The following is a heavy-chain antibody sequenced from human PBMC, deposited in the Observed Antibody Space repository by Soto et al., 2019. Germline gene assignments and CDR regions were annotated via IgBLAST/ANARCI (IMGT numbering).Heavy chain of an antibody. Sequence: GASVKVSCKVSGYTLTELSMHWVRQAPGKGLEWMGGFDPEDGETIYAQKFQERVTITRDRSINTAYMQMSSLRSEDKAMYFCASGGAGSGPFTWELPDHWGQGTLVTVSS. J-gene: IGHJ4*02. CDR2: FDPEDGET. CDR1: GYTLTELS. V-gene: IGHV1-24*01. CDR3: ASGGAGSGPFTWELPDH. D-gene: IGHD1-26*01.